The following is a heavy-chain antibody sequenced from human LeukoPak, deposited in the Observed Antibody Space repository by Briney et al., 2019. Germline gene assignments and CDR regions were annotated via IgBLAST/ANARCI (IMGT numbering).Heavy chain of an antibody. J-gene: IGHJ4*02. V-gene: IGHV5-51*01. CDR3: ARLASPHGDRRFDY. CDR1: GFRFTSYW. D-gene: IGHD4-17*01. CDR2: IYPGDSDN. Sequence: GESLKISFKGSGFRFTSYWIGWVRQMPGKGLEWMGIIYPGDSDNRYSPSFQGQVTISADKSISTAYLQWSSLKASDTAMYYCARLASPHGDRRFDYWGQGTLVTVSS.